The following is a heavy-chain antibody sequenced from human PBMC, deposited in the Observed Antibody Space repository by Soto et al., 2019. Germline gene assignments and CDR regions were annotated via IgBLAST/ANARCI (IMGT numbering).Heavy chain of an antibody. J-gene: IGHJ5*02. CDR2: IYWDDDQ. V-gene: IGHV2-5*02. D-gene: IGHD6-25*01. CDR1: GFSLSTSGVG. Sequence: QITLKESGPTLVKPTQTLTLTCTFSGFSLSTSGVGVGWIRQPPGKALEWLALIYWDDDQRYSPSLKSRLTITKDTTKNQVVLTMTNMDPVDTATSYCAHEGSGGFFSGSRWFDPWGQGTLVTVAS. CDR3: AHEGSGGFFSGSRWFDP.